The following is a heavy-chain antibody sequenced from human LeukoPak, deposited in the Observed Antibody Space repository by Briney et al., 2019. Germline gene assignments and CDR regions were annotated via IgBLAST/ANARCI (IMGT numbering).Heavy chain of an antibody. CDR3: ARGGLRVGDIDY. D-gene: IGHD1-26*01. CDR2: IIPIFGTA. V-gene: IGHV1-69*13. Sequence: SVKVSCKASGGTFSSYAISWVRQAPGQGLEWMGGIIPIFGTANYAQKFQGRVTITADESTSTAYMELSSLRSEDTAVYYCARGGLRVGDIDYWGQGTLVTVSS. CDR1: GGTFSSYA. J-gene: IGHJ4*02.